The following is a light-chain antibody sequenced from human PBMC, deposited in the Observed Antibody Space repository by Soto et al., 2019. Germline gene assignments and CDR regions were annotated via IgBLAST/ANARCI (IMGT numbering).Light chain of an antibody. Sequence: ETVLTQSPGTLSLSPGERATLSCGASQNVGSRYIAWYQQKPGQAPRLLIYGASGRATGIPDRFSGSGSGTDFTLTISRLEPEDFAVYYCQKYGSSPYTFGQGTKLQIK. CDR3: QKYGSSPYT. CDR1: QNVGSRY. CDR2: GAS. V-gene: IGKV3-20*01. J-gene: IGKJ2*01.